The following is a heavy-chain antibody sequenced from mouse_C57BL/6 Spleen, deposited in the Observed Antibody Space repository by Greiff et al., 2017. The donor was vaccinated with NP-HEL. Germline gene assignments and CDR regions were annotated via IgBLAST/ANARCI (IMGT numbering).Heavy chain of an antibody. V-gene: IGHV1-64*01. D-gene: IGHD2-4*01. J-gene: IGHJ2*01. CDR1: GYTFTSYW. CDR3: AKDYDRGADY. CDR2: IHPNSGST. Sequence: QVQLQQSGAELVKPGASVKLSCKASGYTFTSYWMHWVKQRPGQGLEWIGMIHPNSGSTNYNEKFKSKATLTVDKSSSTAYMQLSSLTSEDSAVYYCAKDYDRGADYWGQGTTLTVSS.